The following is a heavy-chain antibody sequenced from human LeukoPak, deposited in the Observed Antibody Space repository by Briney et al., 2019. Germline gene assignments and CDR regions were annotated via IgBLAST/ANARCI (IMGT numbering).Heavy chain of an antibody. J-gene: IGHJ4*02. CDR2: ISSGGNTI. CDR1: GLTFSDSY. Sequence: GGSLRLSCAASGLTFSDSYMSWIRQAPGKGLEWVSYISSGGNTIKYADSVKGRFTISRDNARNSLYLQMNSLRAEDTAVYYCATASLYFDNWGQGTLVTVYS. V-gene: IGHV3-11*04. CDR3: ATASLYFDN.